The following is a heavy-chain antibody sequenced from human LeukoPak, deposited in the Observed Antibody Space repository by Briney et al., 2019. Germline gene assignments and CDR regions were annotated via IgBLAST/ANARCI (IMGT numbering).Heavy chain of an antibody. CDR2: IGPGYDT. V-gene: IGHV3-23*01. CDR3: ARNPPERPIDY. D-gene: IGHD1-1*01. J-gene: IGHJ4*02. Sequence: PGGSLRLSCAASGFTFSSYAMGWVRQAPRKGLEWVSVIGPGYDTHYADSVKGRFSISRDNSKSTLYLQMNSLRAEDTALYYCARNPPERPIDYWGQGTLVTVFS. CDR1: GFTFSSYA.